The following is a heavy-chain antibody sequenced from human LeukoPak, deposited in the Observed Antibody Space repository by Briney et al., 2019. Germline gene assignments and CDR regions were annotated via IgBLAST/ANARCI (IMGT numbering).Heavy chain of an antibody. CDR2: IYYSGST. Sequence: PSETLSLTCTVSGGSISSYYWSWIRQPPGKGLEWIGYIYYSGSTNYNPSLKSRVTISVDTSKNQFSLKLSSVTAADTAVYYCARRHGIAVAGTDWYFDLWGRGTLVTVSS. D-gene: IGHD6-19*01. V-gene: IGHV4-59*08. J-gene: IGHJ2*01. CDR3: ARRHGIAVAGTDWYFDL. CDR1: GGSISSYY.